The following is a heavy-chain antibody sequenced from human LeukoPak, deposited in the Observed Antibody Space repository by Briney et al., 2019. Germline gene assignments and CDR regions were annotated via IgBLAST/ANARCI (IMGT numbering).Heavy chain of an antibody. D-gene: IGHD3-22*01. CDR3: ARRDSSGY. Sequence: HPWGSLRLSCAASGFTFNSCEMNWVRQAPGKGLEWVSYISSSGSTIYYADSVKGRFTISRDNAKNSLYLQMNSLRAEDTAVYYCARRDSSGYWGQGTLVTVSS. CDR1: GFTFNSCE. J-gene: IGHJ4*02. V-gene: IGHV3-48*03. CDR2: ISSSGSTI.